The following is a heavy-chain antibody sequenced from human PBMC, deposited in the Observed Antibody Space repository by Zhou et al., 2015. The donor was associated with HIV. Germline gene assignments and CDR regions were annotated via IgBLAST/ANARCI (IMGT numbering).Heavy chain of an antibody. V-gene: IGHV1-69*01. Sequence: QVQLVQSGAEVKKPGSSVKVSCKASGGTFSSYAISWVRQAPGQGLEWMGGIIPIFGTANYAQKFQGRVTITADESTSTAYMELSSLRSEDTAVYYCARDDGYCSGGSCYPLLGYWGRGNPSVTVSS. J-gene: IGHJ4*02. CDR2: IIPIFGTA. D-gene: IGHD2-15*01. CDR3: ARDDGYCSGGSCYPLLGY. CDR1: GGTFSSYA.